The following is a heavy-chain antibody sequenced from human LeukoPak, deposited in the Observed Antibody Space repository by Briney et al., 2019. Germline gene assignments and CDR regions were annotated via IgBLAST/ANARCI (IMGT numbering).Heavy chain of an antibody. D-gene: IGHD3-10*01. CDR3: ARGVPVETGGGFFDL. Sequence: SETLSLTCSVSGASISAPGYYWTWVRQRPGEGLEWIGFISSGVNTFYLPSLGGRLSISVDTSRSQVSLQLNSVTVADTAFYFCARGVPVETGGGFFDLWGRGTLVTVSS. CDR1: GASISAPGYY. J-gene: IGHJ2*01. CDR2: ISSGVNT. V-gene: IGHV4-31*03.